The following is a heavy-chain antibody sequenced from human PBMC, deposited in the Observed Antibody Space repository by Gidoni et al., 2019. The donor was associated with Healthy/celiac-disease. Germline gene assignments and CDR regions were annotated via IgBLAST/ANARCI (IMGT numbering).Heavy chain of an antibody. CDR2: IRSKAYGGTT. D-gene: IGHD6-13*01. J-gene: IGHJ4*02. Sequence: EVQLVESGGGLVQPGRSLRLSCTASGFTFGDYAMSWFRQAPGKGLEGVGFIRSKAYGGTTEYAASVKGRFTISRDDSKSIAYLQMNSLKTEDTAVYYCTQFGYSSSWYVDYWGQGTLVTVSS. CDR1: GFTFGDYA. CDR3: TQFGYSSSWYVDY. V-gene: IGHV3-49*03.